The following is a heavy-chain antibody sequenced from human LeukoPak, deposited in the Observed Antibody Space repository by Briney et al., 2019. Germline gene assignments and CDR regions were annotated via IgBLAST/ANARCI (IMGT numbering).Heavy chain of an antibody. Sequence: SETLSLTCAVYGGSFSGYYWSWIRQPPGKGLEWIGGINHSGSTNYNPSLKSRVTISVDTSKNQFSLKLSSVTAADTAVYYCAREGRWLQFYYFDYWGQGTLVTVSS. CDR3: AREGRWLQFYYFDY. D-gene: IGHD5-24*01. CDR1: GGSFSGYY. J-gene: IGHJ4*02. CDR2: INHSGST. V-gene: IGHV4-34*01.